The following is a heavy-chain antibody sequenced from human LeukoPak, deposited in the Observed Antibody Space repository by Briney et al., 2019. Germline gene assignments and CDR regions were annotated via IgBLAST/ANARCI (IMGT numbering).Heavy chain of an antibody. CDR3: ARGGYSSSWPIDY. Sequence: SETLSLTCTVSGGSISIYYWSWIRQPAGKGLEWIGRIYTSGSTNYNPSLKSRVTMSVDTSKNQFSLKLSSVTAADTAVYYCARGGYSSSWPIDYWGQGTLVTVSS. CDR2: IYTSGST. D-gene: IGHD6-13*01. J-gene: IGHJ4*02. V-gene: IGHV4-4*07. CDR1: GGSISIYY.